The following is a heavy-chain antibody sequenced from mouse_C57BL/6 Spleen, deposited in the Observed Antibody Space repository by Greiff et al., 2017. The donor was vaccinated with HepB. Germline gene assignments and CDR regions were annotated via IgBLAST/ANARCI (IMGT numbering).Heavy chain of an antibody. J-gene: IGHJ2*01. CDR1: GFSFNTYA. Sequence: EVQVVESGGGLVQPKGSLKLSCAASGFSFNTYAMNWVRQAPGKGLEWVARIRSKSNNYATYYADSVKDRFTISRDDSESMLYLQMNNLKTEDTAMYYCVRGGDPYYFDYWGQGTTLTVSS. CDR2: IRSKSNNYAT. V-gene: IGHV10-1*01. D-gene: IGHD3-3*01. CDR3: VRGGDPYYFDY.